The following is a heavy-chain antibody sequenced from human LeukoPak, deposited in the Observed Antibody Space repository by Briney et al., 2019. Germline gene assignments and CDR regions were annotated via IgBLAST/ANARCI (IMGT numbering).Heavy chain of an antibody. Sequence: ASVKVSCKASGGSFSSYAISWVRQAPGQGLEWMGAFIPRFGTAIYAQQFQGRVTITRDEFTSTACMELSSLRFEDTAVYYCARHSSMSETYYYKMDVWGKGTTVTVSS. J-gene: IGHJ6*03. CDR3: ARHSSMSETYYYKMDV. V-gene: IGHV1-69*05. CDR1: GGSFSSYA. CDR2: FIPRFGTA.